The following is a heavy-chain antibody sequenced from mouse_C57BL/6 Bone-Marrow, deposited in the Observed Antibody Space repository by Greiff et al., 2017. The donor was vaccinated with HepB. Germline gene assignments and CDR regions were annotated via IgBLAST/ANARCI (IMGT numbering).Heavy chain of an antibody. V-gene: IGHV1-58*01. CDR1: GYTFTSYG. J-gene: IGHJ3*01. CDR2: IYIGNGYT. Sequence: EVKLMESGAELVRPGSSVKMSCKTSGYTFTSYGINWVKQRPGQGLEWIGYIYIGNGYTEYNEKFKGKATLTSDTSSSTAYMRLSSLTSEDSAIYFCAREDYYGSSLAWFAYWGQGTLVTVSA. CDR3: AREDYYGSSLAWFAY. D-gene: IGHD1-1*01.